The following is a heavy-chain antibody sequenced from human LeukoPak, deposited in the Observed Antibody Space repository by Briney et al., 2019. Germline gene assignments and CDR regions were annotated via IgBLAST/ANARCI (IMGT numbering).Heavy chain of an antibody. Sequence: ASVKVSCKASGYTFSIYNVHWVRQAPGQGLEWMGIINPSGGTSYAQKLQGRITMTRDTSTVCMELSSLRSEDTAFYYCAREGVAGTGLDYWGQGTLVTVSS. CDR1: GYTFSIYN. V-gene: IGHV1-46*01. J-gene: IGHJ4*02. D-gene: IGHD6-13*01. CDR3: AREGVAGTGLDY. CDR2: INPSGGT.